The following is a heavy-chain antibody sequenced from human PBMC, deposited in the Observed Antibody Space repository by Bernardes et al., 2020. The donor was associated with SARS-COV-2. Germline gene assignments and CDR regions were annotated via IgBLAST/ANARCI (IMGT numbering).Heavy chain of an antibody. Sequence: ASVKVSCKASGYTFTSYDINWVRQATGQGLEWMGWMNPNSGNTGYAQKFQGRVTMTRNTSISTAYMELSSLGSEDTAVYYCATGDSSSWYFFDYWGQGTLVTVSS. CDR1: GYTFTSYD. J-gene: IGHJ4*02. V-gene: IGHV1-8*01. CDR2: MNPNSGNT. CDR3: ATGDSSSWYFFDY. D-gene: IGHD6-13*01.